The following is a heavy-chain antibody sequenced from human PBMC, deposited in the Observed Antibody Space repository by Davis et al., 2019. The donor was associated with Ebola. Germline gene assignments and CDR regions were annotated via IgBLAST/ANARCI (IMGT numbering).Heavy chain of an antibody. CDR1: GYSFTSYW. J-gene: IGHJ6*02. V-gene: IGHV5-51*01. CDR3: ARADCSSTSCYTPEGGMDV. Sequence: GESLKISCKGSGYSFTSYWIGWVRQMPGKGLEWMGIIYPGDSDTRYSPSFQGQVTISADKSISTAYLQWSSLKASDTAMYYCARADCSSTSCYTPEGGMDVWGQGTTVTVSS. D-gene: IGHD2-2*02. CDR2: IYPGDSDT.